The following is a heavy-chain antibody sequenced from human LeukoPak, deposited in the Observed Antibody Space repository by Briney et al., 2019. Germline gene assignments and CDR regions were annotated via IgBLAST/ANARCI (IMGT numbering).Heavy chain of an antibody. CDR3: ARNPAAGTRDWFDP. Sequence: PSETLSLTCTVSGGSISSGRYYWTWIRQPAGKGLEWIGHIYSSGTTNYNPSLKSRATILVATSNNQFSLKLNSVTAADTVVYYCARNPAAGTRDWFDPWGQGTLVTVSS. V-gene: IGHV4-61*09. CDR2: IYSSGTT. J-gene: IGHJ5*02. CDR1: GGSISSGRYY. D-gene: IGHD6-13*01.